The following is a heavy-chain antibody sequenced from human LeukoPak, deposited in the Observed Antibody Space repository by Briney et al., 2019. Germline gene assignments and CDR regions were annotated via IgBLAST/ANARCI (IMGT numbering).Heavy chain of an antibody. J-gene: IGHJ4*02. Sequence: PGGSLRLSCAASGFTFSSYSMNWVRQAPGKGLEWVSSISGSGGSTYCADSVRGRFTISRDSSKSTLYLEMNSLRAEDTAIYFCARTAFLVGLVARGFDCWGQGALVTVSS. CDR1: GFTFSSYS. CDR3: ARTAFLVGLVARGFDC. CDR2: ISGSGGST. V-gene: IGHV3-23*01. D-gene: IGHD1-26*01.